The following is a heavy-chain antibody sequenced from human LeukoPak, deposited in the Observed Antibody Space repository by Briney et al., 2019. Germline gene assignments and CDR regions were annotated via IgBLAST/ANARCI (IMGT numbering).Heavy chain of an antibody. D-gene: IGHD2-8*01. V-gene: IGHV3-23*01. Sequence: GGSLRPSCAASGFTFSSYAMSWVRQAPGKGLEWVSAISGSGGSTYYADSVKGRFTISRDNSKNTLYLQMNSLRAEDTAVYYCAKGKNGRGGLNYYYYYGMDVWGQGTTVTVSS. CDR1: GFTFSSYA. J-gene: IGHJ6*02. CDR2: ISGSGGST. CDR3: AKGKNGRGGLNYYYYYGMDV.